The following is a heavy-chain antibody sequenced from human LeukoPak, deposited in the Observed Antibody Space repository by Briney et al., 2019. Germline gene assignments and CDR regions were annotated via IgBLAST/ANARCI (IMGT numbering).Heavy chain of an antibody. V-gene: IGHV4-38-2*02. CDR2: IYHSGST. D-gene: IGHD3-10*01. J-gene: IGHJ3*02. CDR3: AKTYYYGSGSYLGRRAGPYDAFDI. Sequence: SETLSLTCTVSGYSISSGYYWGWIRQPPGKGLEWIGSIYHSGSTYYNPSLKSRVTISVDTSRNQFSLKLSSVTAADTAVYYCAKTYYYGSGSYLGRRAGPYDAFDIWGQGTMVTVSS. CDR1: GYSISSGYY.